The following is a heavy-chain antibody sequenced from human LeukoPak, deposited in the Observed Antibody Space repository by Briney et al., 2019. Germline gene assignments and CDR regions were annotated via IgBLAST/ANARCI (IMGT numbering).Heavy chain of an antibody. CDR1: GGSFSGYY. Sequence: SETLSLTCAVYGGSFSGYYWSWIRQPPGKGLEWNGEINHSGSTNYNPSLKSRVTISVDTSKNQFSLKLSSVTAADTAVYYCARGRLRYFDWLNLDYWGQGTLVTVSS. D-gene: IGHD3-9*01. CDR3: ARGRLRYFDWLNLDY. CDR2: INHSGST. V-gene: IGHV4-34*01. J-gene: IGHJ4*02.